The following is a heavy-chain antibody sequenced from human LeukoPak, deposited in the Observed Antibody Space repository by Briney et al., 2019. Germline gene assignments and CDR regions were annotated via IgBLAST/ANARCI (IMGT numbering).Heavy chain of an antibody. D-gene: IGHD2-2*01. J-gene: IGHJ6*04. CDR2: INHSGST. V-gene: IGHV4-34*01. CDR3: ARGRTGYQLLGWPSYGMDV. Sequence: PSETLSLTCAVYGGSFSGYYWSWIRQPPGKGLEWIGEINHSGSTNYNPSLKSRVTISVDTSKNQFSLKLSSVTAADTAVYYCARGRTGYQLLGWPSYGMDVWGKGTTVTVSS. CDR1: GGSFSGYY.